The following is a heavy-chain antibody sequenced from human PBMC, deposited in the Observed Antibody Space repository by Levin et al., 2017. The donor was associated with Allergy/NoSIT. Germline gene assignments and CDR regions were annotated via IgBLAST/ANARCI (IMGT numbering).Heavy chain of an antibody. CDR3: GRLAGCNRGNWYYGVDV. CDR1: GVSMTVNSYY. CDR2: IHYSGTT. Sequence: SQTLSLTCSVSGVSMTVNSYYWGWIRQPPGKGLEWIGSIHYSGTTYHNASLESRATISVDTSKSQFSLQLRSVTAADTATFYCGRLAGCNRGNWYYGVDVWGQGTTVTVSS. D-gene: IGHD2-15*01. J-gene: IGHJ6*02. V-gene: IGHV4-39*01.